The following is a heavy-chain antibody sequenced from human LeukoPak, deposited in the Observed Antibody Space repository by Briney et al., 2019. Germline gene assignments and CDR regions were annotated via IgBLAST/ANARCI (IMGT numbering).Heavy chain of an antibody. V-gene: IGHV3-48*03. D-gene: IGHD3-10*02. Sequence: GGSLRLSCAASGFTFSSYEMNWVRQAPGKGLEWVSYISSSGSTKYYADSVKGRFTISRDNAKNSLYLQMNSLRAEDTAVYYCAELGITMIGGVWGKGTTVTISS. CDR3: AELGITMIGGV. CDR1: GFTFSSYE. J-gene: IGHJ6*04. CDR2: ISSSGSTK.